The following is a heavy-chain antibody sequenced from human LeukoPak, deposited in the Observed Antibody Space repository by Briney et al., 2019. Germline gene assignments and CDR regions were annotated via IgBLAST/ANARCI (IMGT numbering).Heavy chain of an antibody. CDR1: GFTFNSFG. V-gene: IGHV3-30*18. CDR3: AKGIYDFWSGCDY. J-gene: IGHJ4*02. D-gene: IGHD3-3*01. Sequence: PGGSLRLSCAASGFTFNSFGIHWVRQAPGKGLEWVAVISFDGSNKYYADSVKGRFTVSRDNSKNTLYLQMNSLRTEDTAVYYCAKGIYDFWSGCDYWGQGTLVTVSS. CDR2: ISFDGSNK.